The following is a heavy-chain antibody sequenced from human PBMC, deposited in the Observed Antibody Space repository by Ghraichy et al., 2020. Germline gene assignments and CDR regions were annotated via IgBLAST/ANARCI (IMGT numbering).Heavy chain of an antibody. CDR1: GFTFDDYA. J-gene: IGHJ4*02. V-gene: IGHV3-9*01. CDR3: AKDREWLPYYFDY. D-gene: IGHD5-12*01. CDR2: ISWNSGSI. Sequence: SLNISCAASGFTFDDYAMHWVRQAPGKGLEWVSGISWNSGSIGYADSVKGRFTISRDNAKNSLYLQTNSLRAEDTALYYCAKDREWLPYYFDYWGQGTLVTVSS.